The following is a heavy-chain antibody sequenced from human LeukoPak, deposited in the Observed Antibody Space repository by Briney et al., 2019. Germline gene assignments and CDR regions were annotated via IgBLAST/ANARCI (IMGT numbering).Heavy chain of an antibody. CDR3: ASTPAAGYYNWFDP. CDR1: GGSISSCY. J-gene: IGHJ5*02. CDR2: IYYSGST. D-gene: IGHD6-13*01. V-gene: IGHV4-59*08. Sequence: SETLSLTCTVSGGSISSCYWSWIRQPPGKGLEWIGYIYYSGSTNYNPSLKSRVTISVDTSKNQFSLKLSSVTAADTAVYYCASTPAAGYYNWFDPWGQGTLVTVSS.